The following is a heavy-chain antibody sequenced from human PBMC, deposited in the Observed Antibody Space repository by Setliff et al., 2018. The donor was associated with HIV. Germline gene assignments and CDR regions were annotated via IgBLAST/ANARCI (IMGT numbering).Heavy chain of an antibody. V-gene: IGHV4-4*02. D-gene: IGHD2-15*01. CDR2: IFHSGST. CDR1: GGSISSTNW. Sequence: SETLSLTCAVSGGSISSTNWWSWVRQPPGKGLEWIGEIFHSGSTNYNPSLKSRVTISVDKSKNQFSLKLNSVTAADTAVYYCARDSRYCSGGSCYGYFDFRGLGTLVTVSS. J-gene: IGHJ4*02. CDR3: ARDSRYCSGGSCYGYFDF.